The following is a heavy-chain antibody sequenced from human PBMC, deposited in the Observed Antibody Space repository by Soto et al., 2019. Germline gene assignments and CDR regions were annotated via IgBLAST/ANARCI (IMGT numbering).Heavy chain of an antibody. Sequence: EVQLLESGGDLVQPGGSLRLSCAASGITFSTSAMSWVRQAPGKGLEWVSTIDGRGGSPYYADSVKGRFSISRANSQNTVFLQMNSLRVADTAIDYCPSHEWRNWFDPWGQGTLVTVSS. CDR3: PSHEWRNWFDP. D-gene: IGHD2-8*01. CDR2: IDGRGGSP. V-gene: IGHV3-23*01. J-gene: IGHJ5*02. CDR1: GITFSTSA.